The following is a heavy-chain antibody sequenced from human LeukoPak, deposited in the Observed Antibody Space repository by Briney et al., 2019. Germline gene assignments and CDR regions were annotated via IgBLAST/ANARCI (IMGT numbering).Heavy chain of an antibody. Sequence: SVKVSCKASGGTFSSYAISWVRQAPGQGLEWMGRIIPIFGTANYAQKFQGRVTITTDESTSTAYMELSSLGSEDTAVYYCARSYSDFWSGNVRYLLGYWGQGTLVTVSS. V-gene: IGHV1-69*05. CDR3: ARSYSDFWSGNVRYLLGY. J-gene: IGHJ4*02. D-gene: IGHD3-3*01. CDR1: GGTFSSYA. CDR2: IIPIFGTA.